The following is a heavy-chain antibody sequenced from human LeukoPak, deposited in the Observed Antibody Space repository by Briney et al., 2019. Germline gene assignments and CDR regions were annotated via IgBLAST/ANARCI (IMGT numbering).Heavy chain of an antibody. V-gene: IGHV1-69*13. CDR1: GGTFSSYA. J-gene: IGHJ4*02. CDR3: ASPRPYYYDSSGYPAGYFDY. Sequence: SVKVSCKASGGTFSSYAISWVRQAPGQGLEWMGGIIPIFGTANYAQKFQGRVTITADESTSTAYMELSSLRSEDTAVYYCASPRPYYYDSSGYPAGYFDYWGQGTLVTVSS. CDR2: IIPIFGTA. D-gene: IGHD3-22*01.